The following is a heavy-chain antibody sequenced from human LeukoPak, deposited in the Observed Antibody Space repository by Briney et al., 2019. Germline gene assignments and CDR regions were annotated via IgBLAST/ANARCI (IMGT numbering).Heavy chain of an antibody. J-gene: IGHJ4*02. Sequence: GGSLRLSCATSGFTFSTYAMAWVRQAPGKGLEWVSAISGSAGTTYYADSVKGRFTISRDNSKNTLYLQMNSLRAEDTAIYYCARDGGYWGQGTLVTVSS. V-gene: IGHV3-23*01. CDR3: ARDGGY. CDR2: ISGSAGTT. D-gene: IGHD4-23*01. CDR1: GFTFSTYA.